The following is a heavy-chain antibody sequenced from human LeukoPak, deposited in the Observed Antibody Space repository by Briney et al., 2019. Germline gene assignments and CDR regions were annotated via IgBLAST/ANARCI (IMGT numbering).Heavy chain of an antibody. CDR2: MNPNSGST. J-gene: IGHJ5*02. CDR3: ARAGALGFWSGCYTWFDP. Sequence: ASVKVSCKASGYTFTSYDINWVRQATGQGLEWMGWMNPNSGSTGYAQKFQGRVTMTRNTSISTAYMELSSLRSEDTAVYYCARAGALGFWSGCYTWFDPWGQGTLVTVSS. D-gene: IGHD3-3*01. CDR1: GYTFTSYD. V-gene: IGHV1-8*01.